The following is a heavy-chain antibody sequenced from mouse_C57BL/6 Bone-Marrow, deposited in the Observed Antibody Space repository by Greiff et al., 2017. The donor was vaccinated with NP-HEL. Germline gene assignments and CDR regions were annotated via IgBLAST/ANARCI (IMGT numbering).Heavy chain of an antibody. CDR2: IWGVGST. D-gene: IGHD2-4*01. CDR3: ASDLRLGGPFAY. CDR1: GFSLTSYG. J-gene: IGHJ3*01. Sequence: VHLVESGPGLVAPSQSLSIPCTVSGFSLTSYGVDWVRQSPGKGLEWLGVIWGVGSTNYNSALKSRLSISKDNSKSQVFLKMNSLQTDDTAMYYCASDLRLGGPFAYWGQGTLVTVSA. V-gene: IGHV2-6*01.